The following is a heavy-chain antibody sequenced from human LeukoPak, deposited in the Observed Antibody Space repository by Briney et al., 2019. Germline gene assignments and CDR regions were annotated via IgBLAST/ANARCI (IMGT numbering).Heavy chain of an antibody. CDR2: IYTSGST. V-gene: IGHV4-61*02. Sequence: SETLSLTCTVSGGSISSGSYYWSWIRQPAGKGLERIGRIYTSGSTNYNPTLKSRVSISVDTSQIQFYMKLCTVAAAATALCSCASDYGSSLMDVWGKGTTVTISS. D-gene: IGHD3-10*01. CDR1: GGSISSGSYY. J-gene: IGHJ6*03. CDR3: ASDYGSSLMDV.